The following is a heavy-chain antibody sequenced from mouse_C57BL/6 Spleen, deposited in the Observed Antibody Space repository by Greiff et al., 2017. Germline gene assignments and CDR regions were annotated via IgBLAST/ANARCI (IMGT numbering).Heavy chain of an antibody. V-gene: IGHV1-9*01. D-gene: IGHD1-1*01. Sequence: VQRVESGAELMKPGASVKLSCKATGYTFTGYWIEWVKQRPGHGLEWIGEILPGSGSTNYNEKFKGKATFTADTSSNTAYMQLINLTTEDSAIYYCAREAIYYYGSGAYWGQGTLVTVSA. CDR1: GYTFTGYW. CDR2: ILPGSGST. J-gene: IGHJ3*01. CDR3: AREAIYYYGSGAY.